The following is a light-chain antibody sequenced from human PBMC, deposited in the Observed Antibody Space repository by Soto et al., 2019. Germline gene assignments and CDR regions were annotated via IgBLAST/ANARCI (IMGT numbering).Light chain of an antibody. Sequence: EIVKTQSPASLSVSPGERANISSRASQSVSSNLAWYQQKPGQAPRLLIYGASTRATGIPARFSGSGSGTEFTLTISSLQSEDFAVYYCQQYNNWPPYTFGQGTKLEIK. J-gene: IGKJ2*01. CDR2: GAS. CDR3: QQYNNWPPYT. CDR1: QSVSSN. V-gene: IGKV3-15*01.